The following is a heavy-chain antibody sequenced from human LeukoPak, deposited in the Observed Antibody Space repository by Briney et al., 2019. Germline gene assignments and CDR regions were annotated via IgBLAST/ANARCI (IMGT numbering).Heavy chain of an antibody. CDR3: ARVSSGGYSYGAFDY. Sequence: GGSLRLSCAASGFTFSDYYMSWIRQAPGKGLEWVSYISSSGSTIYYADSVKGRFTISRVNAKNSLYLQMNSLRAEDTAVYYCARVSSGGYSYGAFDYWGQGTLVTVSS. CDR1: GFTFSDYY. CDR2: ISSSGSTI. V-gene: IGHV3-11*04. D-gene: IGHD5-18*01. J-gene: IGHJ4*02.